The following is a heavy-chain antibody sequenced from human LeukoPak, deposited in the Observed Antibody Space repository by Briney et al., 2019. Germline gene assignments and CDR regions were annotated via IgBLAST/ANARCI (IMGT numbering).Heavy chain of an antibody. CDR3: AKVEHHDFWSGFDCLDP. CDR2: ISGSGGST. CDR1: GFTFSSYA. V-gene: IGHV3-23*01. Sequence: GGSLRLSCAASGFTFSSYAMSWVRQAPGKGLEWVSAISGSGGSTYYADSVKGRFTISRDNSKNTLYLQMNSLRAEDTAVYYCAKVEHHDFWSGFDCLDPWGQGTLVTVSS. J-gene: IGHJ5*02. D-gene: IGHD3-3*01.